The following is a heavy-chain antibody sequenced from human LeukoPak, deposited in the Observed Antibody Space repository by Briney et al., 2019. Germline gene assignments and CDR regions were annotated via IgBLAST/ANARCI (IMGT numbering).Heavy chain of an antibody. CDR3: VKGGLWGFDI. Sequence: GASLRLSCAASGFTFSSYAMHWVRQATGKGLEWVSAIGTAGDTSYQGHVKGRFTITTANAKNTTYLQMNSLRAEDTAVYYCVKGGLWGFDIWGQGTMVTVPS. D-gene: IGHD3-16*01. J-gene: IGHJ3*02. CDR2: IGTAGDT. CDR1: GFTFSSYA. V-gene: IGHV3-13*01.